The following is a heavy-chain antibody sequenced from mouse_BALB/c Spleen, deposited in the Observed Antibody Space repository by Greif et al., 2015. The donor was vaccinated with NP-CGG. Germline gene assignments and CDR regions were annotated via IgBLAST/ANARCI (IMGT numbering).Heavy chain of an antibody. D-gene: IGHD2-4*01. CDR1: GFTFSDYY. V-gene: IGHV5-4*02. CDR2: ISDGGSYT. Sequence: EVNVVDSGGGLVKPGGSLKLSCAASGFTFSDYYMYWVRQTPEKRLEWVATISDGGSYTYYPDSVKGRFTISRDNAKNNLYLQMSSLKSEDTAMYYCARGYDYDDYYFDYWGQGTTLTVSS. CDR3: ARGYDYDDYYFDY. J-gene: IGHJ2*01.